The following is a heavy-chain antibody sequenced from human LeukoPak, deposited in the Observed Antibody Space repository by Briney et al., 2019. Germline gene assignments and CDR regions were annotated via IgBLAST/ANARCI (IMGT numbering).Heavy chain of an antibody. CDR3: AREEQYNNFFDY. J-gene: IGHJ4*02. CDR2: INPNIGDT. D-gene: IGHD1/OR15-1a*01. Sequence: ASVKVSCKASGYTLTDYYIHWVRQAPGQGLEGMGWINPNIGDTTYAQKFHGRVTMTRDTSISSAYMDLSTLNSDDTAVYFCAREEQYNNFFDYWGPGTLVTVSS. V-gene: IGHV1-2*02. CDR1: GYTLTDYY.